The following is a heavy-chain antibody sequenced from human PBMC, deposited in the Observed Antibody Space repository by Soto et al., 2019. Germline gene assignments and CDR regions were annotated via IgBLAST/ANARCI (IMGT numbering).Heavy chain of an antibody. Sequence: QVQLQQWGAGLLKPSETLSLTCAVYGGSFSGYYWSWIRQPPGKGLEWIGEINHSGSTNYNPSLKSRVTIPVDTSKNQFSLKLSSVTAADTAVYYCARGSSSWIIDYWGQGTLVTVSS. CDR3: ARGSSSWIIDY. V-gene: IGHV4-34*01. J-gene: IGHJ4*02. CDR1: GGSFSGYY. CDR2: INHSGST. D-gene: IGHD6-13*01.